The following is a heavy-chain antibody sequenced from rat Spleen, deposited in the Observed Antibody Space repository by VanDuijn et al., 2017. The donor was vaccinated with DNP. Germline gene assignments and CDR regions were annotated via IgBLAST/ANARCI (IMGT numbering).Heavy chain of an antibody. D-gene: IGHD1-11*01. Sequence: EVQLVESGGGLVQPGRSLKLSCAASGFTFSNYGMAWVRQTPTKGLDWVATIANSGGSIHYPDSLKGRFTISRDNAENTVYLQMNSLRSEDTATYYCIKDGYGGYRFDFWGQGVLVTVSS. CDR1: GFTFSNYG. V-gene: IGHV5S13*01. J-gene: IGHJ2*01. CDR2: IANSGGSI. CDR3: IKDGYGGYRFDF.